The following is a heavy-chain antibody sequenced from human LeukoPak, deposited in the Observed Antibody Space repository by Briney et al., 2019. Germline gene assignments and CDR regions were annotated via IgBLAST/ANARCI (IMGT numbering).Heavy chain of an antibody. D-gene: IGHD2-2*01. CDR2: IWYDGSNK. V-gene: IGHV3-33*01. CDR3: ARDQGCTSTSCYSLFLHY. J-gene: IGHJ4*02. Sequence: GGSLRLSCAASGFTFSTYGMHWVRQAPGKGLEWVALIWYDGSNKYYADSVKGRFTISRDNSKNTLYLQMNSLRADDTAVYYCARDQGCTSTSCYSLFLHYWGQGTLVTVSS. CDR1: GFTFSTYG.